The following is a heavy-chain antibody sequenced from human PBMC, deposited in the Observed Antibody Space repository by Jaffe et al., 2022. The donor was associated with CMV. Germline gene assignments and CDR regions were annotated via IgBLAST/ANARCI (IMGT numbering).Heavy chain of an antibody. V-gene: IGHV3-9*01. Sequence: EVQLVESGGGLVQPGRSLRLSCAASGFTFDDYAMHWVRQAPGKGLEWVSSISWDSAIIDYADSVKGRFTISRDNAKNSLYLQMNSLRPEDTALYFCTKTTAYYYGMDVWGQGTTVIVSS. D-gene: IGHD5-18*01. CDR2: ISWDSAII. J-gene: IGHJ6*02. CDR1: GFTFDDYA. CDR3: TKTTAYYYGMDV.